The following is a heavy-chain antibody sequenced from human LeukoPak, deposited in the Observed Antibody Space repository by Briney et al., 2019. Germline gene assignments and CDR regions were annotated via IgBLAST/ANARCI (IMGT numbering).Heavy chain of an antibody. V-gene: IGHV4-59*08. CDR1: GGSISSYY. Sequence: SETLSLTCTVSGGSISSYYWSWIRQPPGKGLEWIAYISDIGSINYNPSLKSRVTISLDTSKNQFSLKLSSVTAADTAVYYCAGHRPRNTVDFWGQGTLVTVSS. D-gene: IGHD2/OR15-2a*01. CDR2: ISDIGSI. CDR3: AGHRPRNTVDF. J-gene: IGHJ4*02.